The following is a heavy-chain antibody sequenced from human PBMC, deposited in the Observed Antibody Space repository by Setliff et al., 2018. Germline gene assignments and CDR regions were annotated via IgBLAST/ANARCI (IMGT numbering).Heavy chain of an antibody. CDR2: ISDTSAFI. J-gene: IGHJ5*01. Sequence: GGSLRLSCAASGLTLTPYTMTWVRQAPGKGPEWVSSISDTSAFIYYADSVKGRFTISRDKSKNTLYLHLSSLRVEDTATYYCARDRGGTNPWFDFWGQGTQVTVSS. D-gene: IGHD3-10*01. CDR1: GLTLTPYT. V-gene: IGHV3-21*04. CDR3: ARDRGGTNPWFDF.